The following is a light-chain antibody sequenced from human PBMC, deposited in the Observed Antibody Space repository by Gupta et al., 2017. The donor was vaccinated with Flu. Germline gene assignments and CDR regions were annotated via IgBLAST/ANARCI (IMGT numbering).Light chain of an antibody. CDR3: MQALQTPRT. CDR2: LGS. J-gene: IGKJ1*01. CDR1: QSLLHSNGYNY. V-gene: IGKV2-28*01. Sequence: IVMTQSPLSLPVTPGEPASISCRSSQSLLHSNGYNYLDWYLQKPGQSPQVLIYLGSNRASGVPDRFSGSGSGTDFTLEISRVEAEDVGVYYCMQALQTPRTFGQGTKVEIK.